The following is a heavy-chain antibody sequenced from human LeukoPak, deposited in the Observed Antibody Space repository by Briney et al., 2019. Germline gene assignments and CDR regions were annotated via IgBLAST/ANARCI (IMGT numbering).Heavy chain of an antibody. D-gene: IGHD6-19*01. J-gene: IGHJ4*02. V-gene: IGHV4-38-2*02. CDR1: SDSISGYY. CDR2: IYHSGST. CDR3: ARGGKWLYYFDY. Sequence: KPSETLSLTCSVSSDSISGYYWSWLRQPPRKGLECIGTIYHSGSTYYNPSLTSRVTISIDTSTNQFSLKVNSVTAADTAVYYCARGGKWLYYFDYWGEGTLVTVSS.